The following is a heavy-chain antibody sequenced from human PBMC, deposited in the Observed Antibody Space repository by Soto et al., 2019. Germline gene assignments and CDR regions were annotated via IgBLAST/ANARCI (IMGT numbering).Heavy chain of an antibody. CDR3: ARDILTGYFFTFDY. V-gene: IGHV3-48*03. J-gene: IGHJ4*02. Sequence: PGGSLRLSCAASGFTFSSYEMNWVRQAPGKGLEWVSYISSSGSTIYYADSVKGRFTISRDNAKNSLYLQMNSLRAEDTAVYYCARDILTGYFFTFDYWGQGTLVTVSS. CDR2: ISSSGSTI. CDR1: GFTFSSYE. D-gene: IGHD3-9*01.